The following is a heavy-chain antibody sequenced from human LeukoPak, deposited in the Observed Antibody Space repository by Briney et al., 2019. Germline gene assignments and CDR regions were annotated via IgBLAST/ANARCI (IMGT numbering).Heavy chain of an antibody. CDR1: GYTFTSYD. J-gene: IGHJ6*03. V-gene: IGHV1-8*01. Sequence: ASVKVSCKASGYTFTSYDINWVRQATGQGLEWMGWMNPNGGNTGYAQKFQGRVTMTRNTSISTAYMELSSLRSEDTAVYYCTTDRPRIAAQPSYYYHYYMDVWGKGTTVTVSS. D-gene: IGHD6-13*01. CDR2: MNPNGGNT. CDR3: TTDRPRIAAQPSYYYHYYMDV.